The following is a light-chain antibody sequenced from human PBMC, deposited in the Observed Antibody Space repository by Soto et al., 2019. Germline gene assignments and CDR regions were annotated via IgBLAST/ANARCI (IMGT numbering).Light chain of an antibody. V-gene: IGKV3-20*01. J-gene: IGKJ2*01. CDR3: QQYGSSPYT. CDR1: QSVSNNY. CDR2: GAS. Sequence: EIVLAQSPGTLSLSPGERATLSCRASQSVSNNYLAWYQQKPGQAPRLLIYGASSRATGIPDRFRGSGSGTDFALTISRLEPEDFAVYYCQQYGSSPYTFGQGTKLEIK.